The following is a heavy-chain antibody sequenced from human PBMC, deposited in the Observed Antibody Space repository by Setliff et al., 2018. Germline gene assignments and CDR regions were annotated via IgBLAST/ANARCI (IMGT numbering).Heavy chain of an antibody. D-gene: IGHD2-15*01. J-gene: IGHJ6*03. CDR2: IKQDGSEK. CDR3: AKDVGRGSGYYYYTDV. CDR1: GFTFSSYW. V-gene: IGHV3-7*01. Sequence: GGSLRLSCAASGFTFSSYWMSWVRQAPGKGLEWVANIKQDGSEKIYVGSVKGRFTISRDNAKDSMYLQMSSLRVEDTAVYYCAKDVGRGSGYYYYTDVWGKGTTVTVSS.